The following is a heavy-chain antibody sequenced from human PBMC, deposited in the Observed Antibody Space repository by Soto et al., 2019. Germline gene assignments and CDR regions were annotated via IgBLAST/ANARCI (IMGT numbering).Heavy chain of an antibody. J-gene: IGHJ4*02. Sequence: PSETLSVTCTVAGGSISSYCWSWIRQPPGKGLEWIGYIYYTGTGSTNYNPSLKSRVTISVDPSKNQFSLKLSSVTAADTAVYYCARRRVGTYPFDYWGQGTLVTVSS. CDR3: ARRRVGTYPFDY. V-gene: IGHV4-59*08. CDR2: IYYTGTGST. CDR1: GGSISSYC. D-gene: IGHD1-26*01.